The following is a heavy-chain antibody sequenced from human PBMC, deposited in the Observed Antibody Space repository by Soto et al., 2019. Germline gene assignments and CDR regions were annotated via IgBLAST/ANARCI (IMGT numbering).Heavy chain of an antibody. CDR3: ASERITMVRAVNVNWFAP. Sequence: QVQLQESGPGLVKPSQTLSLTCTVSGASISSGGYYWSWIRQHPGKGLEWIGYVYSSGSTYYNPCLKGRGTLSVDTSKNQFSLKMSSVTAADRAVYYCASERITMVRAVNVNWFAPWGQGTLATFSS. CDR2: VYSSGST. J-gene: IGHJ5*02. D-gene: IGHD3-10*01. CDR1: GASISSGGYY. V-gene: IGHV4-31*03.